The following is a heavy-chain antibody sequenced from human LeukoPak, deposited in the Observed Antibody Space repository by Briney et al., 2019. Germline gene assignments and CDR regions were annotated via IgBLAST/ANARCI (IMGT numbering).Heavy chain of an antibody. J-gene: IGHJ5*02. CDR2: ISYSGST. CDR1: GGSISTSY. CDR3: ARRFCSGGSCYEAS. Sequence: PSETLSLTCTVSGGSISTSYWSWIRQPPGKGLEWIGYISYSGSTNYNPSLKSRVTISVDTSKNHFSLKVRSVTAADTAVYYCARRFCSGGSCYEASWGQGTLVTVSS. D-gene: IGHD2-15*01. V-gene: IGHV4-59*01.